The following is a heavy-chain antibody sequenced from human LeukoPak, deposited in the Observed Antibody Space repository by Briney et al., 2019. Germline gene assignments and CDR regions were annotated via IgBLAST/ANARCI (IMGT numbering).Heavy chain of an antibody. D-gene: IGHD2-15*01. CDR3: TRDCGGGSCYYYYYMDV. Sequence: GALRLSCAASGFTFSSYEMNWVRQAPGKGLEWVSYISSSGSTIYYADSVKGRFTISRDNAKNSLYLQMNSLKTEDTAVYYCTRDCGGGSCYYYYYMDVWGKGTTVTISS. CDR1: GFTFSSYE. J-gene: IGHJ6*03. V-gene: IGHV3-48*03. CDR2: ISSSGSTI.